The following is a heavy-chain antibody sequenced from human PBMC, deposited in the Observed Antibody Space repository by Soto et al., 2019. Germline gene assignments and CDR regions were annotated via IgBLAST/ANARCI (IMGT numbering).Heavy chain of an antibody. J-gene: IGHJ6*02. CDR1: GFSFSSYA. D-gene: IGHD6-13*01. CDR2: ISYNGIDE. Sequence: QVQLVASGGGVVQPGRSLRLSCAASGFSFSSYALYWVRQAPGKGLEWVALISYNGIDEYYADSVKGRFTISRDSSTNTLSLQMNSLRGEDTAVYYCARAPPRGIAAPGTWGSGMDVWGQGTTVTVSS. CDR3: ARAPPRGIAAPGTWGSGMDV. V-gene: IGHV3-30-3*01.